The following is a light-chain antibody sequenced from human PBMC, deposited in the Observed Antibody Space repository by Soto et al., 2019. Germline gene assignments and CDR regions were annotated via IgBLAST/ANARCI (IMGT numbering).Light chain of an antibody. CDR1: QSVSSD. Sequence: EIVMTQSPDTLSVSPGDRAALSCRTSQSVSSDLAWYQQKPGQAPRLLIYGVSTRATGIPARFSGSGSGTEFTLTISSLQSEDFAVYYCHHYSSWPPYTFGQGTKLEIK. CDR3: HHYSSWPPYT. CDR2: GVS. V-gene: IGKV3D-15*01. J-gene: IGKJ2*01.